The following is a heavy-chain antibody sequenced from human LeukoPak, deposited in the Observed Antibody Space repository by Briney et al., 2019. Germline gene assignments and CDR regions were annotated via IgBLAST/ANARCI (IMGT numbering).Heavy chain of an antibody. CDR3: ARNWSVVVPAADNPDY. CDR1: GFTFSDYY. J-gene: IGHJ4*02. D-gene: IGHD2-2*01. V-gene: IGHV3-11*01. Sequence: GGSLRLSCAASGFTFSDYYMSWIRQAPGKGLEWVSYISSSGSTIYYADSVKGRFTISRDKAKNSLYLQMNSLRAADTAVYYCARNWSVVVPAADNPDYWGQGTLVTVSS. CDR2: ISSSGSTI.